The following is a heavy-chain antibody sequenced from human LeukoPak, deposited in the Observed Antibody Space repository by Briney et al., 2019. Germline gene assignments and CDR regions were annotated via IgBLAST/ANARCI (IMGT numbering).Heavy chain of an antibody. D-gene: IGHD6-19*01. Sequence: GGSLRLSCAASGFTFSSYGMYWVRQAPGKGLEWVAFIRYDGSNKYYADSVKGRFTISRDNSKNTLYLQMSSLRAEDTAVYYCAKISGYSSGWVDYWGQGTLVTVSS. CDR3: AKISGYSSGWVDY. CDR1: GFTFSSYG. V-gene: IGHV3-30*02. J-gene: IGHJ4*02. CDR2: IRYDGSNK.